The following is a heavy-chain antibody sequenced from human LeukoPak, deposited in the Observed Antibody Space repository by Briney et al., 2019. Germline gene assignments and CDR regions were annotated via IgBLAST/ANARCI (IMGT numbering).Heavy chain of an antibody. V-gene: IGHV4-59*08. CDR3: ARHLRYGSDAFDI. D-gene: IGHD3-10*01. Sequence: NPSETLSLTCTVSGGSINSYYWSWIRQPPGKGLEWIGYIYHSGSTNYNPSLESRVTISVDTSKNQFSLKLSSVTAADTAVYYCARHLRYGSDAFDIWGQGTMVTVSS. J-gene: IGHJ3*02. CDR2: IYHSGST. CDR1: GGSINSYY.